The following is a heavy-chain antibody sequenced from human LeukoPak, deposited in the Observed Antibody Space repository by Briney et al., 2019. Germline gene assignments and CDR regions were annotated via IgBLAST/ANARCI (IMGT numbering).Heavy chain of an antibody. J-gene: IGHJ4*02. CDR2: INPSGGST. V-gene: IGHV1-46*01. Sequence: GASVKVSCKASGYTFSSYYVHWVRQAPGQGLEWMAIINPSGGSTTNAQKFQGRVTMTRDTSTTTVYMELSSLRSDDTAMYYCARDERDVVVVPGAMPYWGQGTLVTVSS. D-gene: IGHD2-2*01. CDR1: GYTFSSYY. CDR3: ARDERDVVVVPGAMPY.